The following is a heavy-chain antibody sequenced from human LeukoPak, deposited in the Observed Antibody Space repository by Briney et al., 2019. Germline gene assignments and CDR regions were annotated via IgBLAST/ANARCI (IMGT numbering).Heavy chain of an antibody. D-gene: IGHD3-22*01. CDR3: ARNYYDSSGYYIDQFHFDS. V-gene: IGHV4-39*07. Sequence: SETLSLTCTVSGGSISNSNFYWGWIRQPPGKGLEWLGRMYYTGNTYYQPSLRGRLSISLDTSKNLFSLRLSSVTAADTAVYYCARNYYDSSGYYIDQFHFDSWGQGTLVTVSS. J-gene: IGHJ4*02. CDR1: GGSISNSNFY. CDR2: MYYTGNT.